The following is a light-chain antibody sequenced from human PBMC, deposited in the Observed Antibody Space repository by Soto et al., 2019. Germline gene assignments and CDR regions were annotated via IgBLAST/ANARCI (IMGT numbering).Light chain of an antibody. CDR3: SSYRTGSAFYV. CDR1: SSDVGTYNL. V-gene: IGLV2-14*02. Sequence: QSALTQPASVSGSPGQSITISCTGTSSDVGTYNLLSWYQHHPGKAPKLMIYEASKRPSGVSIRFSGSKSGSTASLTISGLQAEDEADYYCSSYRTGSAFYVFGSGTKLTVL. CDR2: EAS. J-gene: IGLJ1*01.